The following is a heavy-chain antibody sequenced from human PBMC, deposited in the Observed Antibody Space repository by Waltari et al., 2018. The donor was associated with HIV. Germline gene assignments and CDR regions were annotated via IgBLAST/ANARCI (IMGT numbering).Heavy chain of an antibody. D-gene: IGHD1-26*01. CDR2: ISSSRSTL. J-gene: IGHJ4*01. CDR1: GLAFSSHG. Sequence: EVQLVEPGGGLVQPGGCLRCSCAAPGLAFSSHGMNGVRQAPGKGLEWVSFISSSRSTLYCAHSVKARFTISGDDAKNSLYLQSNSLRDEDTAVYYCAGVGVSYYLDYWGHGTLVTVSS. V-gene: IGHV3-48*02. CDR3: AGVGVSYYLDY.